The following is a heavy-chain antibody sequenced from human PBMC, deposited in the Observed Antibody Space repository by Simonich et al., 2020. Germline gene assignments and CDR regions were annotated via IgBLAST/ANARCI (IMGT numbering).Heavy chain of an antibody. CDR2: SSAYKGNT. J-gene: IGHJ4*02. Sequence: QVQLVQSGAEVKKPGASVKVSCKASGYTFTSSGISWVRRAPGQGLEWMGWSSAYKGNTNDAQKLHGRVTMTTDTSTGTAYMELRSLRSDDTAVYYCARASRGTWWYYYFDYWGQGTLVTVSS. CDR1: GYTFTSSG. V-gene: IGHV1-18*01. D-gene: IGHD2-15*01. CDR3: ARASRGTWWYYYFDY.